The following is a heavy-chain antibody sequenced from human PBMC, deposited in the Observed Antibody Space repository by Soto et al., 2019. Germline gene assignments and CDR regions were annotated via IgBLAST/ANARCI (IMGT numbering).Heavy chain of an antibody. CDR1: GNSIGSFF. D-gene: IGHD2-2*01. Sequence: KPSETLSLTCSVSGNSIGSFFRSWIRQTPGKGLEWVGFIYDSGDANYNPSLKSRVSISLDTSKSQFSLKLRSVTAADTAMYYCVSSRSAIYGDAFDIWGRGTMVTVSS. V-gene: IGHV4-59*01. CDR2: IYDSGDA. J-gene: IGHJ3*02. CDR3: VSSRSAIYGDAFDI.